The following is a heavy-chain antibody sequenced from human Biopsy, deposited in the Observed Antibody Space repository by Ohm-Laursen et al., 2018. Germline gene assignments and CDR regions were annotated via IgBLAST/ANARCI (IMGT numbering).Heavy chain of an antibody. J-gene: IGHJ4*02. Sequence: LSITCATTGFTFSCLSLKLVPQAPGKGLGGGPFLSAWGNSIYYTDSVKGRFTVSRDNGKNSVYLQMNSLRVEDTAVYYCARDGEAKYCKHGVCPSDFWGQGTLVTVSS. V-gene: IGHV3-21*01. D-gene: IGHD2-8*01. CDR3: ARDGEAKYCKHGVCPSDF. CDR2: LSAWGNSI. CDR1: GFTFSCLS.